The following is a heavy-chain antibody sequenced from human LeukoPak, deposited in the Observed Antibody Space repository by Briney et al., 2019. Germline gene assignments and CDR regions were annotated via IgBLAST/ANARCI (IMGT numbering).Heavy chain of an antibody. D-gene: IGHD3-3*01. V-gene: IGHV4-59*01. CDR2: IYCRVTS. CDR1: GDSISTYY. J-gene: IGHJ6*03. Sequence: SETLSLTCTVSGDSISTYYWSWIRQPPGKGLEWIGYIYCRVTSDYNPSLKSRVTMSVDMSTRQISLKLSSVTAADTAVYYCARGQRAHVEWSSYMDVWGKGTTVTVSS. CDR3: ARGQRAHVEWSSYMDV.